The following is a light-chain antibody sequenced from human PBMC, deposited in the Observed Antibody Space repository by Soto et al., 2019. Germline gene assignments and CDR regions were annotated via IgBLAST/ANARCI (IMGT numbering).Light chain of an antibody. J-gene: IGKJ2*01. V-gene: IGKV3-11*01. Sequence: EIVFTQSPATLSLSPGERAPLSCRASQSVSSSLAWYQQKPGQAPRLLIYDASNRATGIPARFSGSGSGTDFTLTISSLEPEDFAVYYCQQRSNGPRTFGQGPKVDIK. CDR1: QSVSSS. CDR3: QQRSNGPRT. CDR2: DAS.